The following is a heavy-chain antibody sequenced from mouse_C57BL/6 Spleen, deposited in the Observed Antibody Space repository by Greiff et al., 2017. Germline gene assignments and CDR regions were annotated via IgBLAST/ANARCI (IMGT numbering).Heavy chain of an antibody. Sequence: VQLQQSGAELVRPGTSVKVSCKASGYAFTNYWIEWVKQRPGQGLEWIGVINPGSGGTNYNEKFKGKATLTADKSSSTAYMQLSSLTSEDSAVYYCARWGGYYAMDYWGQGTSVTVSS. J-gene: IGHJ4*01. CDR3: ARWGGYYAMDY. V-gene: IGHV1-54*01. CDR2: INPGSGGT. CDR1: GYAFTNYW.